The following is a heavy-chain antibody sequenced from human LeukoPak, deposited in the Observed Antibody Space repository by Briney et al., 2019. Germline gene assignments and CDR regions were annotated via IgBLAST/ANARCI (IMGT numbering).Heavy chain of an antibody. D-gene: IGHD3-22*01. CDR3: ARENPGYYYHYFDY. Sequence: KPSETLSLTCTVSGGSISSYYWSCIRQPPGKGLEWTGYIYYSGNTNYNPSLKSRVTISVDTSKNQFSLKLSSVTAADTAVYYCARENPGYYYHYFDYWGQGTLVTVSS. CDR2: IYYSGNT. J-gene: IGHJ4*02. CDR1: GGSISSYY. V-gene: IGHV4-59*01.